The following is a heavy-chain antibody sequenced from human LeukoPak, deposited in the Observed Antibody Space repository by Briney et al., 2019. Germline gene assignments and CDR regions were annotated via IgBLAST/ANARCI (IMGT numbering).Heavy chain of an antibody. CDR2: IYSNGIT. J-gene: IGHJ2*01. Sequence: SETLSLTCTVSGGSMFSYYWNWIRQPPGKGLEWIGYIYSNGITNYTPSLRSRGTISIATSKNQFSLRLTSVTGADTAIYYCARRAYYDSSGYHPTSGYFDLWGRGTLVTVSS. D-gene: IGHD3-22*01. V-gene: IGHV4-4*08. CDR1: GGSMFSYY. CDR3: ARRAYYDSSGYHPTSGYFDL.